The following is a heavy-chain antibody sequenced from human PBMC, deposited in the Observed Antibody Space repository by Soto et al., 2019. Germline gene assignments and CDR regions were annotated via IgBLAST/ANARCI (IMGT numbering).Heavy chain of an antibody. D-gene: IGHD6-13*01. Sequence: SETLSLTCTVSGGSISSNYWTCIRQPPGKGLEWIGYVYNSGSTNYNPSLKSRVTISEDTSKSQFSLKVNSMTAADTAVYYCARYRREAVAGYTLDNWGQGILVTVSS. V-gene: IGHV4-59*01. CDR1: GGSISSNY. CDR3: ARYRREAVAGYTLDN. J-gene: IGHJ4*02. CDR2: VYNSGST.